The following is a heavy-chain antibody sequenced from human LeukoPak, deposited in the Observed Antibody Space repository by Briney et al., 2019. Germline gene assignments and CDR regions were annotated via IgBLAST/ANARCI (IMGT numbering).Heavy chain of an antibody. J-gene: IGHJ4*02. CDR3: ARAAYPDY. D-gene: IGHD2-21*01. Sequence: PGGSLRLSCAASGFTFSIYWMSWARQAPGKGLEWVANIEQIGSAKYYVDSVTGRFTISRDIAKNSLYLQMNSLRAEDTAVHYSARAAYPDYWGQGTLVTVSS. CDR2: IEQIGSAK. CDR1: GFTFSIYW. V-gene: IGHV3-7*02.